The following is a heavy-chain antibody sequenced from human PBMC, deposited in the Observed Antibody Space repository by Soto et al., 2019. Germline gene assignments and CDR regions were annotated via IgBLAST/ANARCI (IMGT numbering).Heavy chain of an antibody. CDR1: GFTFSSYG. CDR3: AKDIYSSGWYGGYYYYYGMDV. D-gene: IGHD6-19*01. J-gene: IGHJ6*02. Sequence: LRLSCAASGFTFSSYGMHWVRQAPGKGLEWVAVISYDGSNKYYADSVKGRFTISRDNSKNTLYLQMNSLRAEDTAVYYCAKDIYSSGWYGGYYYYYGMDVWGQGTTVTVSS. CDR2: ISYDGSNK. V-gene: IGHV3-30*18.